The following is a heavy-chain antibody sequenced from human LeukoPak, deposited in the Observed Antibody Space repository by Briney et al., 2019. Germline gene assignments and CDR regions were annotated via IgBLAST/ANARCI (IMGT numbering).Heavy chain of an antibody. CDR1: VGSISSSSYY. CDR3: ARRVLGLRPFNY. Sequence: SETLSLTCTVSVGSISSSSYYWGWIRQPPGKGLEWIGSIYYSGSTYYNPSLKSRVTISVDTSKNQFSLKLSSVTAADTAMYYCARRVLGLRPFNYWGQGTLVTVSS. J-gene: IGHJ4*02. D-gene: IGHD4-17*01. CDR2: IYYSGST. V-gene: IGHV4-39*01.